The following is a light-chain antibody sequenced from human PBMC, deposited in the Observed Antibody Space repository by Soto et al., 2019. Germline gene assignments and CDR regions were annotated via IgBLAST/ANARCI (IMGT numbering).Light chain of an antibody. J-gene: IGKJ1*01. CDR3: QEYDNWPPEGT. CDR1: QSVSIN. CDR2: GAS. V-gene: IGKV3-15*01. Sequence: TVLTQSPATLSVSPGERASLSCRASQSVSINLAWYQQKPGQAPRLLIYGASTRATGIPARFSGSGSGTEFTLTLNSLQSEDFAVYDCQEYDNWPPEGTFGQGTKVEV.